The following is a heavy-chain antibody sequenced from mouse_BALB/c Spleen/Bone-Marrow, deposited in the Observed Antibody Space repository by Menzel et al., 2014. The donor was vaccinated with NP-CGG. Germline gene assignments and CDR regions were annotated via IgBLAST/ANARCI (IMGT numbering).Heavy chain of an antibody. CDR2: IDPANGNT. Sequence: EVQLQQSGAELVKPGASVKLSCTASGFNIKDTYMHWVKQRPEQGLEWIGRIDPANGNTKYDPKFQGKATITADTSSNTASLQLSSLTSEDTAVYYCASDYYGHYFDYWGQGTTLTVSS. CDR1: GFNIKDTY. CDR3: ASDYYGHYFDY. V-gene: IGHV14-3*02. J-gene: IGHJ2*01. D-gene: IGHD1-2*01.